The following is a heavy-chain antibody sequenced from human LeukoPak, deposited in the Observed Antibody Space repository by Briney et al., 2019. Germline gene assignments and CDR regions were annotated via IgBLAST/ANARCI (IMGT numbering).Heavy chain of an antibody. V-gene: IGHV4-34*01. CDR3: ARFESGTYLYYFDY. J-gene: IGHJ4*02. Sequence: SETLSLTCAVYGGSFSGYYWSWIRQPPGKGLEWIGEINHSGSTNYNPSLESRVTISVDKSKNQFSLKLSSVTAADTAVYYCARFESGTYLYYFDYWGQGTLVTVSS. CDR2: INHSGST. CDR1: GGSFSGYY. D-gene: IGHD1-26*01.